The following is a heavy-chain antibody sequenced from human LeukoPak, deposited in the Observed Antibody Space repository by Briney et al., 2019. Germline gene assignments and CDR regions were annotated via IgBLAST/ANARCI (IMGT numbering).Heavy chain of an antibody. Sequence: PGGSLRLSCAASGFTVSSNYMSWVHQAPGKGLEWVSVIYSGGSTYCADSVKGRFTISRDNSKNTLYLQMNSLRAEDTAVYYCAREAGYCSSTSCYVFGMSYYMDVWGKGTTVTVSS. CDR2: IYSGGST. D-gene: IGHD2-2*03. V-gene: IGHV3-53*01. CDR1: GFTVSSNY. J-gene: IGHJ6*03. CDR3: AREAGYCSSTSCYVFGMSYYMDV.